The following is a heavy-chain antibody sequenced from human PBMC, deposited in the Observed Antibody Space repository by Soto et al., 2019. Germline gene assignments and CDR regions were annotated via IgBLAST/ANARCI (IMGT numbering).Heavy chain of an antibody. CDR2: LSISKGKT. D-gene: IGHD5-12*01. J-gene: IGHJ6*02. V-gene: IGHV1-18*01. Sequence: QVQLVQSGAEVKRPGASVKVSCKASGYTFLNYDVAWVRRAPGQGLEWLGWLSISKGKTYYEQRLQGRVTMTTATATTTAYMEVTSLRSDDTAVYFCGRKGYIGNFGLDVWGQGTTVTVSS. CDR3: GRKGYIGNFGLDV. CDR1: GYTFLNYD.